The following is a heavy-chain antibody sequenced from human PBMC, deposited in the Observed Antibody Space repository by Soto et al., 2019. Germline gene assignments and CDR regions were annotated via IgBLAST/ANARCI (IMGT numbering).Heavy chain of an antibody. D-gene: IGHD6-19*01. Sequence: QVQLVQSGAEVKKPGASVKVSCKATGYTFTSYDINWVRQATVQGLEWMGWMNPNSGNTGYAQKFQGRVTMTRNTSISTAYMELSSLRSEDTAVYYCASQVAGNDAFDIWGQGTMVTVSS. CDR2: MNPNSGNT. CDR1: GYTFTSYD. V-gene: IGHV1-8*01. CDR3: ASQVAGNDAFDI. J-gene: IGHJ3*02.